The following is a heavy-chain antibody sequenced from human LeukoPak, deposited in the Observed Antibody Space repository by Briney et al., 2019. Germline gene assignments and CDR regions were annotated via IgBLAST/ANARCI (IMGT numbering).Heavy chain of an antibody. Sequence: HPGGFLRLSCAASGFTFSSYAMSWVRQAPGKGLEWVSAISGGGGSTYYAGSVKGRFTISRDNSKNTLYLQMNSLRAEDTALYYCAKVGAAAGRTPDYWGQGTLVTVSS. V-gene: IGHV3-23*01. CDR2: ISGGGGST. D-gene: IGHD6-13*01. J-gene: IGHJ4*02. CDR1: GFTFSSYA. CDR3: AKVGAAAGRTPDY.